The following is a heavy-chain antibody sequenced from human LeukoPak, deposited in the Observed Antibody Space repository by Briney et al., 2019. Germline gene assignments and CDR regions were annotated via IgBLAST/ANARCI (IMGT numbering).Heavy chain of an antibody. CDR1: GFTFRNYV. V-gene: IGHV3-21*01. CDR3: ARVRGATGDY. J-gene: IGHJ4*02. D-gene: IGHD3-10*01. CDR2: ISSSSSYI. Sequence: GGSLGLSCAASGFTFRNYVIHWVRQAPGKGLEWVSSISSSSSYIYYADSVKGRFTISRDNAKNSLYLQMNSLRAEDMAVYYCARVRGATGDYWGQGTLVTVSS.